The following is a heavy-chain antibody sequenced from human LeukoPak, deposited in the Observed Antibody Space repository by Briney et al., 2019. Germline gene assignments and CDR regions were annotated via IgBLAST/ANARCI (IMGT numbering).Heavy chain of an antibody. Sequence: SVKVSCKASGYTFTSYGISWVRQAPGQGLEWMGGIFPIFGTANYAQKFQGRVTITTDESTSTAYMELSSLRSEDTAVYYCATQGDYDSSGYPGYWGQGTLVTVSS. CDR3: ATQGDYDSSGYPGY. V-gene: IGHV1-69*05. CDR2: IFPIFGTA. CDR1: GYTFTSYG. D-gene: IGHD3-22*01. J-gene: IGHJ4*02.